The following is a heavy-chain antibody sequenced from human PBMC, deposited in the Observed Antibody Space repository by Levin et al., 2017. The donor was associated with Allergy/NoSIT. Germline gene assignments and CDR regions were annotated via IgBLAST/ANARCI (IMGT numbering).Heavy chain of an antibody. CDR3: SRDSNSSGLYYDFDY. J-gene: IGHJ4*02. CDR2: ISYHGSTT. V-gene: IGHV3-48*01. CDR1: GFTFGHYN. Sequence: LSLTCAASGFTFGHYNMNWVRQAPGKGLEWVAYISYHGSTTFYLDSVKGRFTISRDNALNSVYLQMDSLRREDTAVYYCSRDSNSSGLYYDFDYWGRGIQVTVSA. D-gene: IGHD3-22*01.